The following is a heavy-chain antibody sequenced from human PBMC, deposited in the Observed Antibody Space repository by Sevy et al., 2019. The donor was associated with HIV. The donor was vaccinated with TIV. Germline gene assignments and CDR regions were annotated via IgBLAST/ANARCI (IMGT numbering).Heavy chain of an antibody. Sequence: GGSLRLSCAASGFRFNNFGMYWVRQAPGKGLEGVAFIRYDGINKYYVDSVKGRSTRSRDNSKDTLYREMKSLGLEDTAIYYCAKGGSGGIDHYGMDVWGQGTTVTVSS. CDR1: GFRFNNFG. V-gene: IGHV3-30*02. D-gene: IGHD6-25*01. J-gene: IGHJ6*02. CDR3: AKGGSGGIDHYGMDV. CDR2: IRYDGINK.